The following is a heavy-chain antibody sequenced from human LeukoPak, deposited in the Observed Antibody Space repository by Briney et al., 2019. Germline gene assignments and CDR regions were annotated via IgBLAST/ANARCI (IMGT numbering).Heavy chain of an antibody. V-gene: IGHV3-11*01. CDR2: ISSSSSTI. D-gene: IGHD1-26*01. J-gene: IGHJ4*02. Sequence: PGGSLRLSCAASGFTFTDYYISWIRQAPGKGLEWVSYISSSSSTIYYADSVKGRFTISRDNAKNSLYLQMNSLRAEDTAVYYCARARGGSYYFDYWGQGTLVTVSS. CDR3: ARARGGSYYFDY. CDR1: GFTFTDYY.